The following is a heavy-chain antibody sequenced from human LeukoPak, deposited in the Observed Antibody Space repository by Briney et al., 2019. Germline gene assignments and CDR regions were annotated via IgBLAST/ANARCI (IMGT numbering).Heavy chain of an antibody. CDR1: GYTFTSHG. D-gene: IGHD6-13*01. CDR3: ARKLAAVGFDY. J-gene: IGHJ4*02. V-gene: IGHV1-18*01. Sequence: GASVKVSCKASGYTFTSHGISWVRQAPGQGLEWVGWIIVPNGNTDYAQKFQGRVTMTTDTSTSTAYMELRSLRSDDTAAYYCARKLAAVGFDYWGQGTLVTVSS. CDR2: IIVPNGNT.